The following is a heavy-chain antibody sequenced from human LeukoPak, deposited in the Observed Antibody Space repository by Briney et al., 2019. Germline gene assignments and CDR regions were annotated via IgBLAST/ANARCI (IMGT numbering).Heavy chain of an antibody. D-gene: IGHD1-26*01. V-gene: IGHV1-18*01. CDR1: GYTFTSYG. J-gene: IGHJ3*02. CDR2: ISAYNGNT. CDR3: AISPHSGSYSII. Sequence: ASVKVSCKASGYTFTSYGISRVRQAPGQGLEWMGWISAYNGNTNYAQKLQGRVTMTTDTSTSTAYMELRSLRSDDTAVYYCAISPHSGSYSIIWGQGTMVTVSS.